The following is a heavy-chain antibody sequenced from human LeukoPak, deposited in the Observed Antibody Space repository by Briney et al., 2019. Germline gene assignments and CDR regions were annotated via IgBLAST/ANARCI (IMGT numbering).Heavy chain of an antibody. J-gene: IGHJ3*02. CDR3: AREPRYCSGGSCYSPDAFDI. CDR2: IYSGGST. CDR1: GFTFSSYA. Sequence: PGGSLRLSCAASGFTFSSYAMSWVRQAPGKGLEWVSVIYSGGSTYYADSVKGRFTISRDNSKNTLYLQMNSLRAEDTAVYYCAREPRYCSGGSCYSPDAFDIWGQGTMVTVSS. V-gene: IGHV3-53*01. D-gene: IGHD2-15*01.